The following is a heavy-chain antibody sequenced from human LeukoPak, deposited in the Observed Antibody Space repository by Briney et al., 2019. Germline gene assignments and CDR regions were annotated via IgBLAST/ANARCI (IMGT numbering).Heavy chain of an antibody. CDR3: ARADRAGDYGYYFDY. V-gene: IGHV4-59*01. CDR2: IYYTGST. J-gene: IGHJ4*02. D-gene: IGHD4-17*01. Sequence: PSETLSLTCTVYDGSISGYYWSWIRQPPGKGLEWIGNIYYTGSTDYNPSLKRRVTISVDTSKNQFSLKLNSVTAADTAVYYCARADRAGDYGYYFDYWGQGTPVTVSS. CDR1: DGSISGYY.